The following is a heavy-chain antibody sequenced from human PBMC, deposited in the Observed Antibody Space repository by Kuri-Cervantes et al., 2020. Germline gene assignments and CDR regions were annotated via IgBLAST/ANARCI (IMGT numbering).Heavy chain of an antibody. J-gene: IGHJ4*02. Sequence: SGPTLVKPTQTLTLTCTFSGFSLSSSGMCVSWVRQPPGKALEWLALIDWDDDKYYTTSLKSRLTITKDTSKNQVVLTMTNMDPVDTATYYCAHRRTYYNFWSGSPFDYWGQGTLVTVSS. CDR3: AHRRTYYNFWSGSPFDY. D-gene: IGHD3-3*01. CDR1: GFSLSSSGMC. CDR2: IDWDDDK. V-gene: IGHV2-70*12.